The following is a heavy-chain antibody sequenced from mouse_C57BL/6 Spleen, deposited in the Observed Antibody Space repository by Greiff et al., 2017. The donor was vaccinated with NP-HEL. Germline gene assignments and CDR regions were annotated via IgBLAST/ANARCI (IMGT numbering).Heavy chain of an antibody. CDR3: ARGPIGDY. V-gene: IGHV1-69*01. D-gene: IGHD6-5*01. Sequence: QVQLKESGAELVMPGASVKLSCKASGYTFTSYWMHWVKQRPGQGLEWIGEIDPSDSYTNYNQKFKGKSTLTVDKSSSTAYMQLSSLTSEDSAVYYCARGPIGDYWGQGTTLTVSS. CDR2: IDPSDSYT. J-gene: IGHJ2*01. CDR1: GYTFTSYW.